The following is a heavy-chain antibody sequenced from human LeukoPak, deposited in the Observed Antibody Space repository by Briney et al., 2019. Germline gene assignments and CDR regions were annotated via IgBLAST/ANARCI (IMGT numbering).Heavy chain of an antibody. CDR3: ATHSSDYGDYTLDY. Sequence: NSGGSLRLSCVDSGFTFSDYYMSWIRQAPGKGLEWVSYVSSSGSTIYYADSVKGRFTISRDNAKNSLYLQMNSLRAEDTAVYYCATHSSDYGDYTLDYWGQGTLVTVSS. D-gene: IGHD4-17*01. V-gene: IGHV3-11*01. CDR2: VSSSGSTI. J-gene: IGHJ4*02. CDR1: GFTFSDYY.